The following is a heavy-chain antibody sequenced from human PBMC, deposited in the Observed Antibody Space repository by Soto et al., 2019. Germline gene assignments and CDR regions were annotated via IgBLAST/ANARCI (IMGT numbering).Heavy chain of an antibody. CDR1: CGSISSSSYY. CDR2: IYYSGST. V-gene: IGHV4-39*01. CDR3: ARGEGYSYGLPDH. Sequence: PSETLSLTCTVSCGSISSSSYYWGCIRQPPGKGLEWIGSIYYSGSTYYNPSLKSRVTISVDTSKNQFSLKLSSVTAADTAVYYCARGEGYSYGLPDHWGQGTLVTVSS. D-gene: IGHD5-18*01. J-gene: IGHJ4*02.